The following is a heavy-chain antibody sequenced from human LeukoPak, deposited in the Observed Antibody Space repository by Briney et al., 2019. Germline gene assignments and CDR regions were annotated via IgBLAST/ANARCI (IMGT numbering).Heavy chain of an antibody. D-gene: IGHD5-24*01. CDR2: ISGSGSGSST. CDR1: GFTFNSYA. CDR3: AKSGYNRFDY. V-gene: IGHV3-23*01. J-gene: IGHJ4*02. Sequence: GGSLRLSCAASGFTFNSYAMSWVRQAPGKGLEWVSTISGSGSGSSTYYADSVKGRFTISRDNSKNTLYLQMNSLRAEDTAVYYCAKSGYNRFDYWGQGTLVTVSS.